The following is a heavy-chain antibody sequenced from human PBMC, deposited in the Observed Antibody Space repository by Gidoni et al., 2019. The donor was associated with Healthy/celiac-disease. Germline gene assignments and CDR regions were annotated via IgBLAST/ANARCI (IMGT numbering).Heavy chain of an antibody. CDR2: ISWNIGSI. V-gene: IGHV3-9*01. D-gene: IGHD3-3*01. CDR3: AKDMNSGYYDFWSGGDFDY. Sequence: EVQLVESGGGLVQPGRSLRLYCAASGFTFADYAMHWVRQDPGKGLEWVSGISWNIGSIGYADSVKGRVTISRDNAKNSLYLQMNSLRAEDTALYYCAKDMNSGYYDFWSGGDFDYWGQGTLVTVSS. J-gene: IGHJ4*02. CDR1: GFTFADYA.